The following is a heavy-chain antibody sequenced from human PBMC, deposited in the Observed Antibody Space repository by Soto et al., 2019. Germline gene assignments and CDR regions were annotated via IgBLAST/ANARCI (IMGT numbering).Heavy chain of an antibody. CDR3: ATLGSGWYDFDN. V-gene: IGHV4-31*03. Sequence: QVQLQESGPGLVKPSQTLSLTCTVSGASISSGGYYWSWIRQHPGKGLEWIGYIYYSGSTYYNPSLKSRLTISVDTSKNQCSLKLSSVTAADTAVYYCATLGSGWYDFDNWGQGTLVTVSS. J-gene: IGHJ4*02. CDR2: IYYSGST. D-gene: IGHD6-19*01. CDR1: GASISSGGYY.